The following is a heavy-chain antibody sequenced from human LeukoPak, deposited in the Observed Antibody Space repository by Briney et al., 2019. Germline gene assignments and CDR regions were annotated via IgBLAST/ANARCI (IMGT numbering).Heavy chain of an antibody. V-gene: IGHV5-51*01. Sequence: GESLKIPCKGSGYSFTSFWIGWVRQVPGKGLEWMGIIYPGDSDTKYSPSFQGRVTLSAGKSISTAYLQWSSLKASDTATYFCARHRNSRDSPMVDWGQGTLVTVSS. J-gene: IGHJ4*02. CDR3: ARHRNSRDSPMVD. CDR1: GYSFTSFW. CDR2: IYPGDSDT. D-gene: IGHD3-10*01.